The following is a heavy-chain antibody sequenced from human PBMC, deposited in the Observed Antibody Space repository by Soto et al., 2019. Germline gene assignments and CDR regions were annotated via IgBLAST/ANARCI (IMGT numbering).Heavy chain of an antibody. J-gene: IGHJ6*03. CDR3: ARDRGVAPPVAGNTHYYYYMDV. Sequence: QDRLVQSGVEVKKPGASVRVSCKASGYSFTNYGITWVRQAPGQGFEWMGWISAYNGNTNYAQKCHGRVTLTTDASTITAYLELRSLRSDDTAVYYCARDRGVAPPVAGNTHYYYYMDVWGKGTTVTVSS. D-gene: IGHD6-19*01. CDR1: GYSFTNYG. CDR2: ISAYNGNT. V-gene: IGHV1-18*01.